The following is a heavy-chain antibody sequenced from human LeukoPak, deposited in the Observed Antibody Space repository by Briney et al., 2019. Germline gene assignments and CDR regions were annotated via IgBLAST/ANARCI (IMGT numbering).Heavy chain of an antibody. CDR1: GGSFSGYY. D-gene: IGHD3-3*01. J-gene: IGHJ4*02. V-gene: IGHV4-34*01. CDR2: INHSGST. CDR3: ARGRSGDY. Sequence: SETLSLTCAVYGGSFSGYYWSWIRQPPGKGLEWIGEINHSGSTNYNPSLKSRVTISVDTSKNQFSLKLSSVTAADTAVYYCARGRSGDYWGQGTLATVSS.